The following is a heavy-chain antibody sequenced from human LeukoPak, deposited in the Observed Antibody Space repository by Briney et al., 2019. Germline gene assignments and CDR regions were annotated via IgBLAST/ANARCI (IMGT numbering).Heavy chain of an antibody. V-gene: IGHV3-21*01. CDR1: GFTFSRYS. J-gene: IGHJ4*02. D-gene: IGHD4-17*01. CDR3: ARGSRPTVTAADN. Sequence: GGSLRLSCTASGFTFSRYSMNWVRQAPGKGLEWVSSINGDSGFIYYADSLKGRFTISRDNAKTSLYLQMNSLRAEDTALYYCARGSRPTVTAADNWGQGTLVTVSS. CDR2: INGDSGFI.